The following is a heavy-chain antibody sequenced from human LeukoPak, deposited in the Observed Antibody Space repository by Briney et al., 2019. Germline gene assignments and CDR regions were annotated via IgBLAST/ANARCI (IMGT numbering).Heavy chain of an antibody. CDR1: GYTFTSYY. V-gene: IGHV1-46*01. CDR3: ARVRYCSSTSCYDYFDY. D-gene: IGHD2-2*01. Sequence: ASVKVSCKASGYTFTSYYMHWVRQAPGQGLEWMGIINPSGGSTSYAQKFQGRVTMTRDTSTSTVYMELSSLRSEDTAVYYCARVRYCSSTSCYDYFDYWGRGTLVTVSS. J-gene: IGHJ4*02. CDR2: INPSGGST.